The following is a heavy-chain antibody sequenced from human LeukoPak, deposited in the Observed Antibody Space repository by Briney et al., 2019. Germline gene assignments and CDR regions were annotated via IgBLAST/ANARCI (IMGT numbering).Heavy chain of an antibody. J-gene: IGHJ3*02. Sequence: GGSLKLSCAASGFNFRGSAMHWVRQASGKGLEWVGRIRSEGSGYATSYAASVKGRFTISRDNAKNSLFLQMNSLRDEDTAVYYCVSGNDPDYLWGTYRLDAFDIWGQGTMVIVSS. CDR1: GFNFRGSA. D-gene: IGHD3-16*02. CDR3: VSGNDPDYLWGTYRLDAFDI. CDR2: IRSEGSGYAT. V-gene: IGHV3-73*01.